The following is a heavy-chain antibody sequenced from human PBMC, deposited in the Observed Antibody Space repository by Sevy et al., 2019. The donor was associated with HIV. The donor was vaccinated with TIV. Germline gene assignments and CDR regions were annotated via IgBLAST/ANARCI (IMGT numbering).Heavy chain of an antibody. CDR2: ISSDGSSQ. CDR3: ANSRGRYVDSSWLYYYFAMDV. D-gene: IGHD3-9*01. Sequence: GGSLRLSCAAAGFSLRSHGMHWVRQAPGKGLEWVAGISSDGSSQDYGYSVKGRFTISRDNSKDTVYLQMNSLRPEDTAVYYCANSRGRYVDSSWLYYYFAMDVWGQGTTVTVSS. V-gene: IGHV3-30*18. CDR1: GFSLRSHG. J-gene: IGHJ6*02.